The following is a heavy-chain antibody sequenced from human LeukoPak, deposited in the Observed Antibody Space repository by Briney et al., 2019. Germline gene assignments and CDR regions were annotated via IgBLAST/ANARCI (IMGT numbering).Heavy chain of an antibody. J-gene: IGHJ3*02. D-gene: IGHD4-17*01. CDR1: GGSISSGGYS. V-gene: IGHV4-30-2*01. Sequence: SETLSLTCAVSGGSISSGGYSWSWIRQPPGKGLEWIGYIYHSGSTYYNPSLKSRLTISVDRSKNQFSLRLSSVTAADTAVYYCASYTVSPDAFDIWGQGTMVTVSS. CDR3: ASYTVSPDAFDI. CDR2: IYHSGST.